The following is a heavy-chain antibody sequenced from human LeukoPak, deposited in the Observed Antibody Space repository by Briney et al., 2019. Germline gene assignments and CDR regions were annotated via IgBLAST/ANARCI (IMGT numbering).Heavy chain of an antibody. J-gene: IGHJ3*02. Sequence: GGSLRLSCAASGFRFSDFAMHWVRQAPGKGLEWVAVISYDGSDKFYADSLKGRFTISRDNSKNTLYLQMNSLRAEDTAVYYCARDSQESHASDIWGQGTMVTVSS. CDR2: ISYDGSDK. CDR3: ARDSQESHASDI. V-gene: IGHV3-30*14. CDR1: GFRFSDFA.